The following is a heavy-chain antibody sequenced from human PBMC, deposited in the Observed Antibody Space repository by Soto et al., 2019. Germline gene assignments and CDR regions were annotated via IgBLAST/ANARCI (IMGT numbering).Heavy chain of an antibody. CDR2: IDPSDSYT. V-gene: IGHV5-10-1*01. D-gene: IGHD3-3*01. J-gene: IGHJ4*02. CDR3: ARHNDPRFIYDFWSGYYTLDY. Sequence: WISWVRQMPGKGLEWMGRIDPSDSYTNYSPSFQGHVTISADKSISTAYLQWSSLKASDTAMYYCARHNDPRFIYDFWSGYYTLDYWGQGTLVTVSS. CDR1: W.